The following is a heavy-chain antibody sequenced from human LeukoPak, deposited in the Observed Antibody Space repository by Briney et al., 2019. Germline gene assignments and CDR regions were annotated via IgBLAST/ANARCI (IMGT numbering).Heavy chain of an antibody. D-gene: IGHD6-19*01. V-gene: IGHV3-53*01. CDR2: IYSGGST. CDR1: GFTVSSNY. CDR3: AKHSSGWYVSDY. J-gene: IGHJ4*02. Sequence: TGGSLRLSCAASGFTVSSNYMSWVRQAPGKGLEWVSVIYSGGSTYYADSVKGRFTISRDNSKNTLYLQMNSLRAEDTAVYYCAKHSSGWYVSDYWGQGTLVTVSS.